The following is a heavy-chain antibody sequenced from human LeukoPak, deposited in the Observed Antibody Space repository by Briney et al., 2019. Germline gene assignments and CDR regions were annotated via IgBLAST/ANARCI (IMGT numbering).Heavy chain of an antibody. CDR1: GGTFSSYA. J-gene: IGHJ4*02. CDR2: IIPIFGTA. CDR3: ASAPPNCSSTSCKRNLDY. Sequence: ASVKVSCKASGGTFSSYAISWVRQAPGQGLEWMGGIIPIFGTANYAQKFQGRVTITTDESTSTAYMELSSLRSEDTAVYYCASAPPNCSSTSCKRNLDYWGQGTLVTVSS. D-gene: IGHD2-2*01. V-gene: IGHV1-69*05.